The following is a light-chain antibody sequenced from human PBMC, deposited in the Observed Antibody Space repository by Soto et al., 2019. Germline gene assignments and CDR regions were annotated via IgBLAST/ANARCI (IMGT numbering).Light chain of an antibody. CDR1: QSVRRY. CDR3: QQRNNWPPIT. J-gene: IGKJ5*01. Sequence: MVLTHTPATLSVAPCERAPRSLSPSQSVRRYLAWYQQKPGQAPRLLIYDASTRATGIPARFSSSGSETDFTLTITSLEPEDFAVYYCQQRNNWPPITCGQGTRLEIK. V-gene: IGKV3-11*01. CDR2: DAS.